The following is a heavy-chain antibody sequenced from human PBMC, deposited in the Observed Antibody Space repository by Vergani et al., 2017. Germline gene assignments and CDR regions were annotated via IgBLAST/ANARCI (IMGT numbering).Heavy chain of an antibody. V-gene: IGHV3-23*01. CDR1: GFTFSSYA. D-gene: IGHD3-3*01. J-gene: IGHJ4*02. Sequence: EVQLLESGGGLVQPGGSLRLSCAASGFTFSSYAMSWVRQAPGKGLEWVSAISGSGGSTYYADSVKGRFTISRDNSKNTLYLQMNSLRAEDTAVYYCAKDRGEVDCWSGYYTRAEFDYWGQGTLVTVSS. CDR3: AKDRGEVDCWSGYYTRAEFDY. CDR2: ISGSGGST.